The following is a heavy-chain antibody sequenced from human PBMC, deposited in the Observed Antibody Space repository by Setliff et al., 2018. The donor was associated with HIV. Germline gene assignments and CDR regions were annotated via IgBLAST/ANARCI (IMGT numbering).Heavy chain of an antibody. Sequence: SETLSLTCTVSGDSISSGSYYWSWIRQHPGKGLEWIGYIHYSGSTHYNPSLDSRLTISVDTSQNRFSLKLSSVTTADTAVYFCARAHHDFWSGYCPFDYWGQGTLVTVSS. CDR1: GDSISSGSYY. V-gene: IGHV4-31*03. CDR2: IHYSGST. J-gene: IGHJ4*02. CDR3: ARAHHDFWSGYCPFDY. D-gene: IGHD3-3*01.